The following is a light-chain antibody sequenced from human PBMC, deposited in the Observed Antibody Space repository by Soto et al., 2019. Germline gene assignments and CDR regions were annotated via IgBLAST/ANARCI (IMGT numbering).Light chain of an antibody. J-gene: IGKJ1*01. CDR1: QTVGRNY. Sequence: EIVLTQSPGTLSLSPGERATLSCRASQTVGRNYLAWYQQKPGQAPRLLIHGASSRATGIPDRFSGSVSGTDFTLTISRLEPEDFAVYYCHQYASSPLTFGQGTKVEIE. V-gene: IGKV3-20*01. CDR3: HQYASSPLT. CDR2: GAS.